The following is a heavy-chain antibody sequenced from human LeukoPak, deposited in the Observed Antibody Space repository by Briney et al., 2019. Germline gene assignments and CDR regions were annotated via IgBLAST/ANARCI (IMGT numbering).Heavy chain of an antibody. J-gene: IGHJ4*02. Sequence: PGGSLRLSCTASGFTFSHYYMSWIRQAPGKGLEWVSYISVSGSTIDYADSVKGRFTISRDNSKNTLYLQMNSLRAEDTAVYYCARDLTVGATGHWGQGTLVTVSS. CDR2: ISVSGSTI. CDR3: ARDLTVGATGH. V-gene: IGHV3-11*04. D-gene: IGHD1-26*01. CDR1: GFTFSHYY.